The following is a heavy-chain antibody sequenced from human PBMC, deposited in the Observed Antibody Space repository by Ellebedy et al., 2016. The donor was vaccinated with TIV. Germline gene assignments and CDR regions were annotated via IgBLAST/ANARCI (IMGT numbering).Heavy chain of an antibody. J-gene: IGHJ6*02. V-gene: IGHV3-33*01. CDR3: AREPMVRGVIRRGYAMDV. D-gene: IGHD3-10*01. Sequence: GGSLRLXCAASGFTFSSYGMHWLRHAPGKGLEWVAVIWYDGSKYYADSVKGRFTISRDNSKNTLYLQMNSLRAEDTAVYYRAREPMVRGVIRRGYAMDVWGQGTTVTVSS. CDR1: GFTFSSYG. CDR2: IWYDGSK.